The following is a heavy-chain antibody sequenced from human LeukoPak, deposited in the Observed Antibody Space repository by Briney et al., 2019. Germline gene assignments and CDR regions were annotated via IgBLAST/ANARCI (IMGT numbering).Heavy chain of an antibody. J-gene: IGHJ4*02. V-gene: IGHV1-8*03. D-gene: IGHD4-17*01. CDR1: GYTFTSND. CDR3: ARHLRTTFDY. CDR2: INPKSGDS. Sequence: ASVKVSCKDSGYTFTSNDINWVRQAPGQGPEWMGWINPKSGDSGYAQKFRGRVTITRDTSISTAYMELSSLRSDDTAVYYCARHLRTTFDYWGQGTLVTVSS.